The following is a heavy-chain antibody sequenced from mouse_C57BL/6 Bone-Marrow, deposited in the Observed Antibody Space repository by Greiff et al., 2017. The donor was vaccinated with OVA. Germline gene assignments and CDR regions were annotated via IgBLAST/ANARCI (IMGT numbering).Heavy chain of an antibody. CDR3: ASKGSIIAYLDY. CDR1: GYTFTSYW. D-gene: IGHD1-1*01. CDR2: IDPSDSYT. Sequence: QVQLQQPGAELVMPGASVKLSCKASGYTFTSYWMHWVKQRPGQGLEWIGEIDPSDSYTNYNQKFKGKSTLTVDKSSSTAYMQLSSLTSEDSAVYYCASKGSIIAYLDYWGQGTTLTVSS. J-gene: IGHJ2*01. V-gene: IGHV1-69*01.